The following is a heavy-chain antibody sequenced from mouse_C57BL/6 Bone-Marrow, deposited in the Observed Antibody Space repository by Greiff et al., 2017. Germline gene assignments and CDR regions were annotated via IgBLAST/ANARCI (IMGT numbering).Heavy chain of an antibody. Sequence: VHLVESGPGLVQPSQSLSITCTVSGFSLTSYGVHWVRQSPGKGLEWLGVIWSGGSTDYNAAFISRLSISKDNSKSQVFFKMNSLQADDTAIYYCARKGGAYDGYLFAYWGQGTLVTVSA. CDR2: IWSGGST. V-gene: IGHV2-2*01. CDR3: ARKGGAYDGYLFAY. D-gene: IGHD2-3*01. CDR1: GFSLTSYG. J-gene: IGHJ3*01.